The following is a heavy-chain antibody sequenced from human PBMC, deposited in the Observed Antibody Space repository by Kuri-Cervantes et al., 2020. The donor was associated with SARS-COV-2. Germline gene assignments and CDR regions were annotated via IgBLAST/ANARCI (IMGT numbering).Heavy chain of an antibody. J-gene: IGHJ4*02. CDR2: IIPIFGTA. Sequence: SVKVSCKASGGTFSSYAISWVRQAPGQGLEWMGGIIPIFGTANYAQKFQGRVTITADESTSTVYMELSSLRSEDTAVYYCARGYYYYGSGSYYHFDYWGQGTLVTVSS. D-gene: IGHD3-10*01. CDR3: ARGYYYYGSGSYYHFDY. CDR1: GGTFSSYA. V-gene: IGHV1-69*13.